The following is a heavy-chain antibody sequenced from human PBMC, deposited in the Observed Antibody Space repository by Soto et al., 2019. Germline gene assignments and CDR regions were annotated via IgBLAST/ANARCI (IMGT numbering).Heavy chain of an antibody. V-gene: IGHV3-23*01. J-gene: IGHJ5*02. CDR2: ISGSGGST. CDR3: AKGNCAGDCFLHIS. CDR1: GFTFSSYA. D-gene: IGHD2-21*02. Sequence: GGSLGLSCASSGFTFSSYAMSWVRQAPGKGLEWVSAISGSGGSTYYADSVKGRFTFSRDNSKNTLYLQMNSLRAEDTAVYYCAKGNCAGDCFLHISWGQGTLVTVSS.